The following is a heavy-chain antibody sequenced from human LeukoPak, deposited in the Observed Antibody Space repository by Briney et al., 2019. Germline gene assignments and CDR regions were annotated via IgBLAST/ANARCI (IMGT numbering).Heavy chain of an antibody. V-gene: IGHV3-33*01. CDR3: ARGMIVVANVLNY. D-gene: IGHD3-22*01. J-gene: IGHJ4*02. Sequence: GGSLRLSCAASGFTFSSYGMHWVRQAPGKGLEWVAVIWYDGSNKYYADSVKGRFTISRDNSKNTLYLQMNSLRAEDTAVYYCARGMIVVANVLNYWGQGTVVTVSS. CDR1: GFTFSSYG. CDR2: IWYDGSNK.